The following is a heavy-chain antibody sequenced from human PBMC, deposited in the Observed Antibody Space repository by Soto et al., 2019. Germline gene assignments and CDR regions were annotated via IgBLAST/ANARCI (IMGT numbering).Heavy chain of an antibody. CDR2: IIPVLGVT. D-gene: IGHD2-21*02. Sequence: QVQLVQSGAEMKRPGSSVKVSCQASGSTFSSYTVSWVQQAPGQGLEWMGRIIPVLGVTNYAQKFKGRVTITADKSKTTAYMELRSLRSGDTAVYYCARRRYCGADCYSKYYYGMDVWGQGTTVTVSS. CDR3: ARRRYCGADCYSKYYYGMDV. CDR1: GSTFSSYT. J-gene: IGHJ6*02. V-gene: IGHV1-69*02.